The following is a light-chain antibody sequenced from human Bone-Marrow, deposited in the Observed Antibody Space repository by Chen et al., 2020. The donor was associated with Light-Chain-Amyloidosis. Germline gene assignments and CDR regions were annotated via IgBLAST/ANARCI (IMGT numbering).Light chain of an antibody. CDR1: QSLLYSNGYNY. Sequence: DIVMTQSPLSLPVTPGEPASISCRSSQSLLYSNGYNYLDWYRQKPGQSPQLLIYLGSNRASGVPDRFSGSRSGTAFTLRISRVQAEDVRLYYCMQDLRTPMYTFGQGTELESK. CDR3: MQDLRTPMYT. V-gene: IGKV2-28*01. CDR2: LGS. J-gene: IGKJ2*01.